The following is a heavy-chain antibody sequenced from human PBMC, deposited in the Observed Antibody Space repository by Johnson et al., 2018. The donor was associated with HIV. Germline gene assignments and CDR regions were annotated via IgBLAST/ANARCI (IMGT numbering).Heavy chain of an antibody. V-gene: IGHV3-7*01. Sequence: VQLVESGGGLVQPGGSLRLSCAASGFTFSSYWMSWVRQAPGKGLEWVANIKQDGSEKYYVDSVKGRFTISRDNAKNSLYLQMNSLRAEDTAVYYCARDPQQWLDVGAFDILGQGTMVTVSS. CDR3: ARDPQQWLDVGAFDI. D-gene: IGHD6-19*01. J-gene: IGHJ3*02. CDR2: IKQDGSEK. CDR1: GFTFSSYW.